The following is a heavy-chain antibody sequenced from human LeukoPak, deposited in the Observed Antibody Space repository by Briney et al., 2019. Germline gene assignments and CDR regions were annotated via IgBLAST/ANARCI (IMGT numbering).Heavy chain of an antibody. Sequence: SETLSLTCTVSGGSISSGSYYWSWIRQPAGKGLEWIGRIYTSGNTNYNPSLKSRVTISADTSKNQFSLKLSSVTAADTAVYYCARAGDGGWGLVAYLDYWGQGTQVTVSS. CDR1: GGSISSGSYY. J-gene: IGHJ4*02. CDR3: ARAGDGGWGLVAYLDY. CDR2: IYTSGNT. V-gene: IGHV4-61*02. D-gene: IGHD3-16*01.